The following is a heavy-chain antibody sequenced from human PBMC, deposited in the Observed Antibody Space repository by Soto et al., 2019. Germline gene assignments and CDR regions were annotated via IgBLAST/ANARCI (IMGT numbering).Heavy chain of an antibody. D-gene: IGHD3-10*01. J-gene: IGHJ4*02. CDR1: GFNFSSYS. CDR3: ARVRVYYYGSGSSMDY. Sequence: GSLRLSCAASGFNFSSYSMNWVRQAPGKGLEWVSYISSSSSTIYYADSVKGRFTISRDNAKNSLYLQMNSLRAEDTAVYYCARVRVYYYGSGSSMDYWGQGTLVTVSS. CDR2: ISSSSSTI. V-gene: IGHV3-48*01.